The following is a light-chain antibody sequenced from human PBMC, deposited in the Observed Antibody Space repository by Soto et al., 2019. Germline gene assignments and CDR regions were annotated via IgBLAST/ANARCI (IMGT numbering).Light chain of an antibody. CDR1: EGIARH. CDR2: AAS. CDR3: QQTYSTLSIT. V-gene: IGKV1-39*01. J-gene: IGKJ5*01. Sequence: DIKMTQSPSSLSASLGDRVTITCRASEGIARHLNWYQQKPGKAPKLLIYAASSLQNGVPSRFRGGGSGTDFTLTISNLQPEDFATYYCQQTYSTLSITFGQGTRLEIK.